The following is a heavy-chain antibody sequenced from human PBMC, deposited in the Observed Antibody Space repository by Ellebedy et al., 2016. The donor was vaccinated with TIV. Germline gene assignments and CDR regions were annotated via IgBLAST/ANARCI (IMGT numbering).Heavy chain of an antibody. CDR3: ARGAYVDSADYAPGE. V-gene: IGHV4-39*06. CDR1: GDSITSSTYL. D-gene: IGHD3-10*02. J-gene: IGHJ4*02. CDR2: IHDRATT. Sequence: MPSETLSLTCTVSGDSITSSTYLWGWIRQPPGKGLEWIATIHDRATTYYNSSLKSRVTISVDTSKNQFPLNLSSVTAADTAVYYCARGAYVDSADYAPGEWGQGILVTVSS.